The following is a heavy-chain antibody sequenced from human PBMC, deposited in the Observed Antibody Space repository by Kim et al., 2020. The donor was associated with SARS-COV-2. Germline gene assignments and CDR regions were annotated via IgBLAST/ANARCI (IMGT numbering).Heavy chain of an antibody. V-gene: IGHV3-23*01. Sequence: VKGRFTSSRDNSKNTLYLQMNSLRAEDTAVYYCAKDGEGGYYYYYYMDVWGKGTTVTVSS. CDR3: AKDGEGGYYYYYYMDV. D-gene: IGHD3-10*01. J-gene: IGHJ6*03.